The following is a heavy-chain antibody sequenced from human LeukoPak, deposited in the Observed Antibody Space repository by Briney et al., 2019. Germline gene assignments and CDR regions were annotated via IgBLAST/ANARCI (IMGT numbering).Heavy chain of an antibody. J-gene: IGHJ4*02. CDR1: GFTFSSYA. V-gene: IGHV3-23*01. D-gene: IGHD3-22*01. Sequence: PGGSLRLSCAASGFTFSSYAMSWVRQAPGKGLEWVSAISGSGGSTYYADSVKGRFTISRDNSKYTLYLQMNSLRAEDTAVYYCAKLEVDYYDSSGYPDWGQGTLVTVSS. CDR3: AKLEVDYYDSSGYPD. CDR2: ISGSGGST.